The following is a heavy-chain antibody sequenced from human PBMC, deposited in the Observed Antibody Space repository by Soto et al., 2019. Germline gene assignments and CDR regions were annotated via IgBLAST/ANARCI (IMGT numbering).Heavy chain of an antibody. CDR2: INPSAGIT. J-gene: IGHJ6*02. CDR3: AIGSTWDRTYYYYHGMDV. V-gene: IGHV1-46*01. D-gene: IGHD1-26*01. CDR1: RYTFTNYY. Sequence: QVQLVQSGAEVKRPGASVKVSCKASRYTFTNYYIHCVRQAPGQGLEWMGIINPSAGITRYAQKFQGRVTMTGDTSTSTVYMDLSSLRSEDTAVYYCAIGSTWDRTYYYYHGMDVWGQGTTVTVSS.